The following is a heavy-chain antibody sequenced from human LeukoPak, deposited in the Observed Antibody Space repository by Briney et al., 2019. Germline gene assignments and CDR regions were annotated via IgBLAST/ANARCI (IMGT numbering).Heavy chain of an antibody. Sequence: SVKVSCKASGGTSSSYAISWVRQAPGQGLEWMGRIIPILGIANYAQKFQGRVTITADKSTSTAYMELSSLRCEDTAVYYCARGRGTDYFDYWGQGTLVTVSS. D-gene: IGHD1-1*01. CDR1: GGTSSSYA. CDR3: ARGRGTDYFDY. CDR2: IIPILGIA. J-gene: IGHJ4*02. V-gene: IGHV1-69*04.